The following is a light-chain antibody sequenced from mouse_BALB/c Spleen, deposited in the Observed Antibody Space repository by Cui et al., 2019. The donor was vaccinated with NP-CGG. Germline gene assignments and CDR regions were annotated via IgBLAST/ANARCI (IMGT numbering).Light chain of an antibody. CDR1: TGAVTTNNY. J-gene: IGLJ1*01. CDR2: GTN. CDR3: ALWYSNHWV. V-gene: IGLV1*01. Sequence: QAVVPKASALTTSPGETVTLTCRSSTGAVTTNNYANWVQEKPDHLFTGLIGGTNNRAPGVPARFSGSLIGDKVALTITGAQTEDEAIYFCALWYSNHWVFGGGTKLTVL.